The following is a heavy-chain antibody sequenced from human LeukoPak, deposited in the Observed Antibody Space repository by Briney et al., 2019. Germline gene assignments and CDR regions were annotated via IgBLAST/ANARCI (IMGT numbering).Heavy chain of an antibody. CDR1: GYTFTSYD. V-gene: IGHV1-8*01. J-gene: IGHJ4*02. Sequence: GASVKVSCKASGYTFTSYDINWVRQATGQELEWMGWMNPNSGNTGYAQKFQGRVTMTRNTSISTAYMELSSLRSEDTAVYYCARGYCSGGSCYVGDHFDYWGQGTLVTVSS. CDR2: MNPNSGNT. D-gene: IGHD2-15*01. CDR3: ARGYCSGGSCYVGDHFDY.